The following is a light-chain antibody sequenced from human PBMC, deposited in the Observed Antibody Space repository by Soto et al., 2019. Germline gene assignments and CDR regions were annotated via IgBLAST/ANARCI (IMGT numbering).Light chain of an antibody. V-gene: IGKV4-1*01. CDR3: HQYYTTPHT. CDR1: QSVFYNSNNKNY. CDR2: WAS. J-gene: IGKJ2*01. Sequence: DIVLTQSPDSLAVSLGERATINCKSSQSVFYNSNNKNYIAWHHQRPGQPPKLLIYWASTRESGVPDRFSGSESGTDFTLIISSLQAEDVGVYYCHQYYTTPHTFGQGTKLEIK.